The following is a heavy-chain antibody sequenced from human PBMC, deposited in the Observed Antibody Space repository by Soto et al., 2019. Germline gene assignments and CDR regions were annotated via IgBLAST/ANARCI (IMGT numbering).Heavy chain of an antibody. D-gene: IGHD6-19*01. CDR2: ISGSGGST. V-gene: IGHV3-23*01. CDR1: GFTFSSYA. J-gene: IGHJ3*02. CDR3: AKDIRQQWLVHGDAFDI. Sequence: PGGSLRLSCAASGFTFSSYAMSWVRQAPGKGLEWVSAISGSGGSTYYADSVKGRFTISRDNSKNTLYLQMNSLRAEDTAVYYCAKDIRQQWLVHGDAFDIWGQGTMVTVSS.